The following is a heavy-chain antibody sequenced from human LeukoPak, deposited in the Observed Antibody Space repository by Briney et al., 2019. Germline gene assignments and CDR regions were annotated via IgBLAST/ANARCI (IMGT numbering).Heavy chain of an antibody. Sequence: SETLSLTYTVSGGSIISYYWSWIRQPPGKGLEWIGYIYYSGSTNYNPSLKSRVTISLDTSKNQFSLKLSSVTAADTAVYYCARDYYDSSGYYYHDAFDIWGQGTMVTVSS. CDR3: ARDYYDSSGYYYHDAFDI. CDR1: GGSIISYY. D-gene: IGHD3-22*01. V-gene: IGHV4-59*01. J-gene: IGHJ3*02. CDR2: IYYSGST.